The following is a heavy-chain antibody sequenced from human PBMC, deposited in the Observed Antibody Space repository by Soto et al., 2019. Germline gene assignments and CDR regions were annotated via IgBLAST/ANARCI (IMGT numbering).Heavy chain of an antibody. V-gene: IGHV1-3*01. CDR2: ISGDSGNT. CDR3: ATDGAADGNINMYY. D-gene: IGHD2-15*01. CDR1: GYMFTKCA. J-gene: IGHJ4*03. Sequence: QVHLVQSGAEVKKPGASVKVSCKASGYMFTKCAMHWVRQAPGQRREWMGWISGDSGNTKYSPKLQDRVSSTRATSATTEYMRLSSLRSAESALYYWATDGAADGNINMYYWGQWPQVTVSS.